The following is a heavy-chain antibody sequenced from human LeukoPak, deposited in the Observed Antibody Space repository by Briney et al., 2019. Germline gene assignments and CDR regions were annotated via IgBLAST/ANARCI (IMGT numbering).Heavy chain of an antibody. CDR3: ATYGDYVDY. CDR1: GFTFSSYS. V-gene: IGHV3-21*01. Sequence: GESLKISCAASGFTFSSYSMNWVRQAPGKGLEWVSSISSSSSYIYYADSVKGRFTISRDNAKNSLYLQMNSLRAEDTAVYYCATYGDYVDYWGQGTLVTVSS. J-gene: IGHJ4*02. CDR2: ISSSSSYI. D-gene: IGHD4-17*01.